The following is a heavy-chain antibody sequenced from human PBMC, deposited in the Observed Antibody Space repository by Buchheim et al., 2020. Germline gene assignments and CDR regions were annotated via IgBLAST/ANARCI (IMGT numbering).Heavy chain of an antibody. CDR1: GASISSGNYC. V-gene: IGHV4-31*03. CDR2: VYSSGVT. J-gene: IGHJ4*02. Sequence: QVQLQESGPGLVKPAQTLSLICSVSGASISSGNYCWNWIRQRPGQGLEGIGYVYSSGVTYYSPSLRSRLAISLDTSPDQFSLRLRSVTAADTAVYYCATSRRGTPLVDWGQGSL. D-gene: IGHD3-16*01. CDR3: ATSRRGTPLVD.